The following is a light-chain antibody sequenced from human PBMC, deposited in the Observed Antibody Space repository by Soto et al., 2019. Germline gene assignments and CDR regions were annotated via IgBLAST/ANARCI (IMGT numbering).Light chain of an antibody. J-gene: IGKJ1*01. Sequence: AIRMTQSPSSFSASTGDRVTITCRASQGISSYLAWYQQKPGKAPKLLIYAASTLQSGVPSRFSGSGSGTDFTLTISCLQSEDFATYYCQQYNNWPRTFGQGTKVEFK. CDR2: AAS. CDR1: QGISSY. V-gene: IGKV1-8*01. CDR3: QQYNNWPRT.